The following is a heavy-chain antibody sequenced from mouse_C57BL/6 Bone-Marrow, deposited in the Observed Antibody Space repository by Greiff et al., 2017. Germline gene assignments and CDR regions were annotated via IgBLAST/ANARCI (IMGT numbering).Heavy chain of an antibody. D-gene: IGHD1-1*01. J-gene: IGHJ1*03. CDR3: ARSLYYYGPYWYFDV. V-gene: IGHV1-22*01. CDR2: INPNNGGT. CDR1: GYTFTDYN. Sequence: EVKLMESGPELVKPGASVKMSCKASGYTFTDYNMHWVKQSHGKSLEWIGYINPNNGGTSYNQKFKGKATLTVNKSSSTAYMELRSLTSDDSAVYYCARSLYYYGPYWYFDVWGTGTTVTVSS.